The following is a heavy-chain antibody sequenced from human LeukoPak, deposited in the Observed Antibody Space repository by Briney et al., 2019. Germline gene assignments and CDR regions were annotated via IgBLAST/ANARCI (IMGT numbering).Heavy chain of an antibody. Sequence: GGSLRLSCLTSGFTFSTNAMSWVRRAPGKGLEWISGISGSGASTYYAGSVTGRFTISRDNSRNTLYLQMNSLRGDDTAVYYCAKDVGKWESLHFFDYWGQGTLVTVSS. CDR2: ISGSGAST. CDR1: GFTFSTNA. V-gene: IGHV3-23*01. D-gene: IGHD1-26*01. J-gene: IGHJ4*02. CDR3: AKDVGKWESLHFFDY.